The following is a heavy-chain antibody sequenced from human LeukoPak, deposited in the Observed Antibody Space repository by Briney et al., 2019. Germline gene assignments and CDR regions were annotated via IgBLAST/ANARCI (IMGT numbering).Heavy chain of an antibody. CDR1: GFTFNSYS. CDR3: ARGLVRTSSGWYFDY. V-gene: IGHV3-21*01. Sequence: GGSLRLSCAASGFTFNSYSMNWVRQTPGKGLEWVSSISSSSGYINYADSVKGRFTVSRDNAKNSLYLQMNSLRAEDTAVYYCARGLVRTSSGWYFDYWGQGTLVTVSS. CDR2: ISSSSGYI. J-gene: IGHJ4*02. D-gene: IGHD6-19*01.